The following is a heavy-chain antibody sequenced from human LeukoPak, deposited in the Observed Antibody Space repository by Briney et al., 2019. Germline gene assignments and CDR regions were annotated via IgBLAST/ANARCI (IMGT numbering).Heavy chain of an antibody. CDR1: GFTFSSYW. Sequence: GSLRLSCAASGFTFSSYWMSWVRQAPGKGLEWIGSIYYSGSTYYNPSLKSRVTISVDTSKNQFSLKLSSVTAADTAVYYCARVDTAMEAFDYWGQGTLVTVSS. CDR3: ARVDTAMEAFDY. D-gene: IGHD5-18*01. J-gene: IGHJ4*02. V-gene: IGHV4-39*07. CDR2: IYYSGST.